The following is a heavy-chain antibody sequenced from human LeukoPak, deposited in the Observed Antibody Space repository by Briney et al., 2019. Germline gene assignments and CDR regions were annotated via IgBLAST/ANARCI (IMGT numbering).Heavy chain of an antibody. CDR1: GLTFSSYW. CDR2: IKQDGSEK. V-gene: IGHV3-7*01. J-gene: IGHJ3*02. Sequence: GGSLRLSCAASGLTFSSYWMSWVRQAPGKGLEWVANIKQDGSEKHYVDSVTGRFTISMANTTNSLYLQMNSLRADDTAVYYCARDLAGPPQEAFDIWGQGTMVTVSS. CDR3: ARDLAGPPQEAFDI.